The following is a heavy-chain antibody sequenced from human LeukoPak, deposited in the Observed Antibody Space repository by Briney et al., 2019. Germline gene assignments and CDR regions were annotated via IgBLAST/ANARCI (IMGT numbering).Heavy chain of an antibody. V-gene: IGHV4-59*02. D-gene: IGHD3-22*01. CDR1: GASVSSYY. CDR3: ARYYADVNGYYYYYDY. Sequence: SETLSLTCTVSGASVSSYYWSWIRKPPGKGLEWIGFSAHTGSSSYNPSLKSRVSISVDKSMNHFSLGLTSVTTADTAVYYCARYYADVNGYYYYYDYWGQGTLVTVSS. CDR2: SAHTGSS. J-gene: IGHJ4*02.